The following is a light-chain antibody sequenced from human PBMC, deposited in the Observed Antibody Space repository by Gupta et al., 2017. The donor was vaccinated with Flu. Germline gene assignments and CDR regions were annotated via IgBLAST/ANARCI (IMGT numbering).Light chain of an antibody. CDR1: QRGSSSY. CDR2: GAS. CDR3: QQYGSSAWA. J-gene: IGKJ1*01. V-gene: IGKV3-20*01. Sequence: GTTLFSPRERATPSCRASQRGSSSYLAWYQQKPGQAPRLLIYGASSRATGIPDRFSGSGSGTDFTLTISRLEPEDFAVYYCQQYGSSAWAFGEGTKVEIK.